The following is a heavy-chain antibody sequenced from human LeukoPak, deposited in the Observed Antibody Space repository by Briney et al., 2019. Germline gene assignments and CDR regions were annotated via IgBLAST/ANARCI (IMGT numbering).Heavy chain of an antibody. CDR3: ARDPDGDYAYFDY. Sequence: SETLSLTCTVSGGSISSGSYYWSWLRQPAGKGLEWIGRIYTSGSTNYHPSLKSRVTISVDTSKNQFSLKLSSVTAADTAVYYSARDPDGDYAYFDYSGQGTLVTVSS. CDR2: IYTSGST. V-gene: IGHV4-61*02. J-gene: IGHJ4*02. CDR1: GGSISSGSYY. D-gene: IGHD4-17*01.